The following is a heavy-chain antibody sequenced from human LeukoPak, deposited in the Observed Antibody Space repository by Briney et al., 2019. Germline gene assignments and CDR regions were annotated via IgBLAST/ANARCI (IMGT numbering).Heavy chain of an antibody. CDR1: GASIGSYY. V-gene: IGHV4-59*01. D-gene: IGHD6-19*01. CDR3: ARESSSGWYGY. CDR2: IYYSGST. Sequence: SETLSLTCTVSGASIGSYYWSWIRQPPGKGLEWIGYIYYSGSTNYNPSLKSRVTISVDTSKNQFSLKLSSVTAADTAVYYCARESSSGWYGYWGQGTLVTVSS. J-gene: IGHJ4*02.